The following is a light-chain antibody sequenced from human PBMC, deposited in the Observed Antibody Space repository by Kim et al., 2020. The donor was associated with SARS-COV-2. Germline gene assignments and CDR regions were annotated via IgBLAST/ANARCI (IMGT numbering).Light chain of an antibody. CDR3: QRYYSAPWT. Sequence: ASVGDRVTISCRASQDINNYLAWYQHKPGKAPKLLIYSASVLQVGVPSRFSGSGSGTDFTLTISNLQPEDVATYYCQRYYSAPWTFGQGTKVDIK. V-gene: IGKV1-27*01. CDR1: QDINNY. J-gene: IGKJ1*01. CDR2: SAS.